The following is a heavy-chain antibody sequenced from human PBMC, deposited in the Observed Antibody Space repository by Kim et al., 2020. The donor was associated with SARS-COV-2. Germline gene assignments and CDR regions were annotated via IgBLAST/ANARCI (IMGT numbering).Heavy chain of an antibody. V-gene: IGHV3-13*01. CDR3: ARETNFSDSRNYHYGGLDI. D-gene: IGHD3-10*01. CDR2: VYRCGGT. J-gene: IGHJ3*02. CDR1: GFPFSGYD. Sequence: GGSLRLSCAASGFPFSGYDMHWVRQPPGEGLDWVSAVYRCGGTYYADSVKGRLTISRDNAKNSIYLQIDRMTAGDTAVYFCARETNFSDSRNYHYGGLDIGGQETMVTVSS.